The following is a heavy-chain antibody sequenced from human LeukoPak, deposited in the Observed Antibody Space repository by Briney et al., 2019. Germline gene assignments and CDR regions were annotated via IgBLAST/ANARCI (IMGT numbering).Heavy chain of an antibody. CDR2: INPDTGGT. J-gene: IGHJ4*02. D-gene: IGHD3-16*01. V-gene: IGHV1-2*02. CDR1: GYTFSGFY. CDR3: AREAQDNDAFDY. Sequence: ASVKVSCKASGYTFSGFYIHWVRQAPGHGLEWMGWINPDTGGTYYAQKFQGRVTMARDTSISTASMELNRLLSDDTAVYYCAREAQDNDAFDYWGQGTLVTVSS.